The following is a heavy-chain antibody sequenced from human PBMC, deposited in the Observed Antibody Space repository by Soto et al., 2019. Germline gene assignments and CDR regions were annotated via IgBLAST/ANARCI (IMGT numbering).Heavy chain of an antibody. J-gene: IGHJ6*02. D-gene: IGHD5-12*01. CDR3: VRATGYSGNDYVYYYGMDV. Sequence: QVQLVESGGGVVQPGRSLRLSCAASGFTFSSYGMHWVRQAPGKGLEWVALVWYGGGNKYYADSVKGRFTISRDNSKNTLYLQMSILRDEDTAVYYCVRATGYSGNDYVYYYGMDVWGQGTTVTVSS. V-gene: IGHV3-33*01. CDR1: GFTFSSYG. CDR2: VWYGGGNK.